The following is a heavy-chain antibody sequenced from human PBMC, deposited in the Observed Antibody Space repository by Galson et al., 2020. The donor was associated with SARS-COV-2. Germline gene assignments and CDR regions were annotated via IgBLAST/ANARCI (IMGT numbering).Heavy chain of an antibody. J-gene: IGHJ5*02. Sequence: ASVKVSCKASGYTFTSYDINWVRQATGQGLEWMGWMNPNSGNTGYAQKFQGRVTMTRNTSISTAYMELSSLRSEDTAVYYCARGDDIVVVPAANGGFDPWGQGTLVTVSS. D-gene: IGHD2-2*01. CDR3: ARGDDIVVVPAANGGFDP. V-gene: IGHV1-8*01. CDR2: MNPNSGNT. CDR1: GYTFTSYD.